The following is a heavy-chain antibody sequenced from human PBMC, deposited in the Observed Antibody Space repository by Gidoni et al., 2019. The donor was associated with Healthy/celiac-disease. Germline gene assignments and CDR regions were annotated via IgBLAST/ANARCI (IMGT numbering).Heavy chain of an antibody. D-gene: IGHD4-4*01. CDR1: GGTFSSYA. J-gene: IGHJ4*02. CDR2: IIPIFGTS. V-gene: IGHV1-69*01. Sequence: QVQLVQSGAEVKKPASSVKVSCKASGGTFSSYAISWVRQAPGQGLEWMGVIIPIFGTSIYEQKFQGRVTITADESTSTAYMELSSLRSEDTAVYYCAGDYSNHPGVGYYWGQGTLVTVSS. CDR3: AGDYSNHPGVGYY.